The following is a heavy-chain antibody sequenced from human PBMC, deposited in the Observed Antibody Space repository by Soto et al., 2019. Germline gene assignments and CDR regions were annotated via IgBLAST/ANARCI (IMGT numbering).Heavy chain of an antibody. V-gene: IGHV3-11*01. Sequence: QVQLVESGGGLVKPGGSLRLSCAASGFTLSDDYMSWIRQAPGKGLEWVANIGYSGTPIYYADFVKCRFTISRDNAKNALYLQMNSLRAEDTAVSYCARVDNHLDYWGQGTLVTVSS. CDR1: GFTLSDDY. D-gene: IGHD1-1*01. J-gene: IGHJ4*02. CDR2: IGYSGTPI. CDR3: ARVDNHLDY.